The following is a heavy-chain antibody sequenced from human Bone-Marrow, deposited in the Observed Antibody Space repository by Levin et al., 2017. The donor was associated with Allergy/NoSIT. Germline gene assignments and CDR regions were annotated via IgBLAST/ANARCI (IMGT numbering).Heavy chain of an antibody. V-gene: IGHV1-18*01. J-gene: IGHJ4*02. CDR1: GYPFTSYG. CDR3: ARGAVAVHFDY. Sequence: ASVPVSFPSSGYPFTSYGISWVRQAPGQGLEWMGWISAYNGNTNYAQKLQGRVTMTTDTSTSTAYMELRSLRSDDTAVYYCARGAVAVHFDYWGQGTLVTVSS. CDR2: ISAYNGNT. D-gene: IGHD6-19*01.